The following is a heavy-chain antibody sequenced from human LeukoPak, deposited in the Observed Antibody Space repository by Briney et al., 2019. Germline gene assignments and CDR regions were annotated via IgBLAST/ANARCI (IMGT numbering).Heavy chain of an antibody. Sequence: GGSLRLSCVVSGITLSNYAMSWVRQAPGKGLEWVSSLRGNGDAFYADSVKGRFTLSRDESRNTVYLQLNKLRVEDTAIYYCAKASWVSTADAVLWGQGTVVTVSS. CDR1: GITLSNYA. D-gene: IGHD3-16*01. CDR2: LRGNGDA. V-gene: IGHV3-23*01. J-gene: IGHJ4*02. CDR3: AKASWVSTADAVL.